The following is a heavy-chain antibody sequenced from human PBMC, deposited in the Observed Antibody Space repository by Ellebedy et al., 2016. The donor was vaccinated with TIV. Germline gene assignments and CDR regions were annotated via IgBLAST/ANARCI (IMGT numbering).Heavy chain of an antibody. CDR2: SIPIFGTA. CDR3: ASGRTTISTWHYYDLDV. CDR1: GDTFNSYA. V-gene: IGHV1-69*13. D-gene: IGHD4-11*01. J-gene: IGHJ6*02. Sequence: AASVKVSCKASGDTFNSYAISWVRQAPGQGLEWMGGSIPIFGTATYAQNFQGRVTITAAESTSTAYMELSSLRSEDTAVYYCASGRTTISTWHYYDLDVWGQGTTVTVSS.